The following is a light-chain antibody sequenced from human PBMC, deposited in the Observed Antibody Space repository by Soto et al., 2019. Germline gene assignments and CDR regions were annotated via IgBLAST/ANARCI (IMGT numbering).Light chain of an antibody. V-gene: IGKV3-20*01. Sequence: EIVVTQSPGTLSLSPEERATLSCRASQSVSSSYLAWYQQKPGQAPRLLIYGVSSRATGIPDRFSGSGSGTDFTLTISRLEHEDFAVYYCQQYGSSSWTFGQGTKVDIK. J-gene: IGKJ1*01. CDR1: QSVSSSY. CDR3: QQYGSSSWT. CDR2: GVS.